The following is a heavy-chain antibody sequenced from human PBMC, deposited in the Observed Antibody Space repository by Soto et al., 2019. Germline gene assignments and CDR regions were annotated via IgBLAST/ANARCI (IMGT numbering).Heavy chain of an antibody. CDR1: GFTFSSYS. Sequence: GGSLRLSCAASGFTFSSYSMNWVRQAPGKGLEWVSCISGGSSYIYYADSVKGRFTISRDNAKNSLYLQMNSLRAEDTAVYYCARKHSYGYEYYDMDVWGKGTTVTVSS. CDR2: ISGGSSYI. V-gene: IGHV3-21*01. J-gene: IGHJ6*03. CDR3: ARKHSYGYEYYDMDV. D-gene: IGHD5-18*01.